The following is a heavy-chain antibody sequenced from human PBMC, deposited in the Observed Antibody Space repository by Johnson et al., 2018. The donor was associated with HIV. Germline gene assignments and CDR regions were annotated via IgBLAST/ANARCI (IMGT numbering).Heavy chain of an antibody. V-gene: IGHV3-13*01. CDR1: GFIFSSYD. CDR3: AKGIVVGVRAFDI. D-gene: IGHD3-22*01. CDR2: IGTAGDT. J-gene: IGHJ3*02. Sequence: MLLVESGGGLVQPGGSLRLSCAASGFIFSSYDLHWVRQSTGKGLEWVSAIGTAGDTYYPDSVKGRFTISRDNAKNSLYLQMNSLRAEDTAVYYCAKGIVVGVRAFDIWGQGTMVTVSS.